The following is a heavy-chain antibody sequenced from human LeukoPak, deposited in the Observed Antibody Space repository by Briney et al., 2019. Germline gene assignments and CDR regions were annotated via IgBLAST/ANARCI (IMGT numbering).Heavy chain of an antibody. CDR2: IYYSGST. D-gene: IGHD3-9*01. CDR1: GGSISSSSYY. CDR3: ARDGRYFDWDDAFDI. J-gene: IGHJ3*02. V-gene: IGHV4-39*07. Sequence: PSETLSLTCIVSGGSISSSSYYWGWIRQPPGKGLEWIGSIYYSGSTYYNPSLKSRVTISVDTSKNQFSLKLSSVTAADTAVYYCARDGRYFDWDDAFDIWGQGTMVTVSS.